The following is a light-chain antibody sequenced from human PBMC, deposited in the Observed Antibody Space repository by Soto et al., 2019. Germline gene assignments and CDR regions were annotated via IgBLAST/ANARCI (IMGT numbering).Light chain of an antibody. V-gene: IGLV1-40*01. CDR2: DNT. Sequence: QSVLTQPPSVSGAPGQRVTISCTGSSSNIGAGYDVHWYQHLPGTAPKLLIYDNTNRPSGVPDRFSGSKSATSASLAITGLQAEDEADYCCQSYDSSLSGAVFGGGTKLTVL. J-gene: IGLJ2*01. CDR3: QSYDSSLSGAV. CDR1: SSNIGAGYD.